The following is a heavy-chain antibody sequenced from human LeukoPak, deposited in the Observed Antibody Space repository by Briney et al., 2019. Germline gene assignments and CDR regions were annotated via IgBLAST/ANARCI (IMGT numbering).Heavy chain of an antibody. CDR2: ISYDGSNK. CDR3: ARVTTGTTWFRNHYFDY. CDR1: GFTFSSYA. Sequence: GGPLRLSCAASGFTFSSYAMHWVRQAPGKGLEWVAVISYDGSNKYYADSVKGRFTISRDNSKNTLYLQMNSLRAEDTAVYYCARVTTGTTWFRNHYFDYWGQGTLVTVSS. D-gene: IGHD1-1*01. V-gene: IGHV3-30*04. J-gene: IGHJ4*02.